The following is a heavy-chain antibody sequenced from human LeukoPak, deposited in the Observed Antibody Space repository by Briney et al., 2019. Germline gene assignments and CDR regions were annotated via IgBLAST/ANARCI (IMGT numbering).Heavy chain of an antibody. Sequence: PGGSLRLSCAASGFTFSTYPMSWVRQAPGKGPEWVGRIRNKANGYTTEYAASVKGRFTISRDDSKNSLFLQMNSLKTEDTAVYYCARTYSSSWSGTYFDYWGQGTLVTVSS. CDR1: GFTFSTYP. V-gene: IGHV3-72*01. CDR3: ARTYSSSWSGTYFDY. CDR2: IRNKANGYTT. J-gene: IGHJ4*02. D-gene: IGHD6-13*01.